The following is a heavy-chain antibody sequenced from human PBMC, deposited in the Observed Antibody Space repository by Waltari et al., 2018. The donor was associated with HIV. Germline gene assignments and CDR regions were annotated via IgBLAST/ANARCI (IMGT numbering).Heavy chain of an antibody. CDR3: ARESGYQLVRWLDP. CDR2: INPISGGT. Sequence: QVHLVQSGPEVKKPGASMKVSCKASGYMFTGYSMHWLRQAPGQGLEWMGWINPISGGTNYAQTLQGRVTMTRDASINTVYMELKSLRYDDTAMYYCARESGYQLVRWLDPWGQGTRVTVSS. J-gene: IGHJ5*02. D-gene: IGHD2-2*01. CDR1: GYMFTGYS. V-gene: IGHV1-2*02.